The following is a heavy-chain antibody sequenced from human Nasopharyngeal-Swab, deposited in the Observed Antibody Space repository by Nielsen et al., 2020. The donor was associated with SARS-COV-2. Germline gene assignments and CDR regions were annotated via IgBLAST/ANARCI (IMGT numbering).Heavy chain of an antibody. CDR3: ARDEYCSGGSCYSPNWFDP. J-gene: IGHJ5*02. V-gene: IGHV4-39*02. Sequence: SETLSLTCTVSGGSISSSSYYWGWIRQPPGKGLEWIGSIYYSGSTYYNPSLKSRVTISVDTSKNQFSLKLSSVTAADTAVYYCARDEYCSGGSCYSPNWFDPWGQGTLVTVSS. CDR1: GGSISSSSYY. CDR2: IYYSGST. D-gene: IGHD2-15*01.